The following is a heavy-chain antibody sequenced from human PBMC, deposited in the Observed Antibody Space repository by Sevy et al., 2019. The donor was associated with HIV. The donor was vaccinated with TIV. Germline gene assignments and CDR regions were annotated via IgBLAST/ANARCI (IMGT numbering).Heavy chain of an antibody. V-gene: IGHV3-7*01. J-gene: IGHJ6*02. CDR3: AREGGSHYYYYYGMDV. CDR1: GFTFSSYW. D-gene: IGHD1-26*01. Sequence: GGSLRLSCAASGFTFSSYWMSWVRQAPGKGLEWVANIMQDGSEKYYVDSVKGRFTISRDNAKNSLYLQMNSLRAEDTAVYYCAREGGSHYYYYYGMDVWGQGTTVTVSS. CDR2: IMQDGSEK.